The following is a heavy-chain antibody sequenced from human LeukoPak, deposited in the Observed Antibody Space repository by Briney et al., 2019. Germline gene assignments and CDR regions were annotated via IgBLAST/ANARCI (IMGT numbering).Heavy chain of an antibody. Sequence: SETLSLTCTVSGGSFSIYYWSWIRQPAGKGLEYIGRIYTSGSTNCNPSLKSRVTMSVDTSKNQFSLKLSSVTAADTAFYYCSRYDSDTGDFDPWGQGTLVTISS. CDR2: IYTSGST. V-gene: IGHV4-4*07. CDR1: GGSFSIYY. J-gene: IGHJ5*02. CDR3: SRYDSDTGDFDP. D-gene: IGHD3-10*01.